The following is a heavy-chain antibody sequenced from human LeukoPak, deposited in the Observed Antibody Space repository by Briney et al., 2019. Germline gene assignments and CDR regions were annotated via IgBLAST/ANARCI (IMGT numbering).Heavy chain of an antibody. Sequence: SETLSLTCAVYGGSFNDYYWNWIRQPPGKGLEWIGEINHSGSANYNPSLKSRVTMSVDTSKNQFSLKLSSVTAADTAVYYCARGLRYFRWWGQGTLVTVSS. CDR3: ARGLRYFRW. CDR2: INHSGSA. CDR1: GGSFNDYY. J-gene: IGHJ4*02. D-gene: IGHD3-9*01. V-gene: IGHV4-34*01.